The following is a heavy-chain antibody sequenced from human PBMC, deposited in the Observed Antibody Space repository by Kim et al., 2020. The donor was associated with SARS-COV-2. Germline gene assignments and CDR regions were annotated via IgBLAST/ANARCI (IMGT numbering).Heavy chain of an antibody. D-gene: IGHD6-19*01. CDR3: ARDILSGWYRSYGMDV. CDR2: IKQDGSEK. J-gene: IGHJ6*02. Sequence: GGSLRLSCAASGFTFSSYWMSWVRQAPGKGLEWVANIKQDGSEKYYVDSVKGRFTISRDNAKNSLYLQMNSLRAEDTAVYYCARDILSGWYRSYGMDVWGQGTTVTVSS. CDR1: GFTFSSYW. V-gene: IGHV3-7*03.